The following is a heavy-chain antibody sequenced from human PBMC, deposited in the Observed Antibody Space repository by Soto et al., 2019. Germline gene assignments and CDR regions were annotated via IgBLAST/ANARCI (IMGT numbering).Heavy chain of an antibody. V-gene: IGHV1-18*01. CDR2: ISAYNGNT. J-gene: IGHJ4*02. D-gene: IGHD5-12*01. CDR1: RYTLTSKS. CDR3: ARGRGYDWVFEF. Sequence: PVKATSKDPRYTLTSKSLSSLRQAPGQGLEWMGWISAYNGNTNYAQKLQGRVTMTTDTSTSTAYMELRSLRSDETAVYYCARGRGYDWVFEFLGQGTLVTV.